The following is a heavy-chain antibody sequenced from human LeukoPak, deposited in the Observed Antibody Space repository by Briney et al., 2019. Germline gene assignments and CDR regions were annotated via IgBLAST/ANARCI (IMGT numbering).Heavy chain of an antibody. Sequence: SETLSLTRTVSLVSITLYYWSWIRQPPRKGLEWIGNMYHSGVTNYTPSLRSRLTISIDTSKNQFSLRLTSMSAADTAVYCCARTCSSSDCFNTTPDNWFDPWGQGRLVTVSS. CDR3: ARTCSSSDCFNTTPDNWFDP. D-gene: IGHD2-2*01. CDR1: LVSITLYY. V-gene: IGHV4-59*01. J-gene: IGHJ5*02. CDR2: MYHSGVT.